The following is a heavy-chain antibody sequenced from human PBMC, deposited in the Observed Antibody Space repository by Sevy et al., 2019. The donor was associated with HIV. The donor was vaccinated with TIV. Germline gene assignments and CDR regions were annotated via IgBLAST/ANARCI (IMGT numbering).Heavy chain of an antibody. CDR1: GFTFSNAW. CDR2: IKSKTDGGTT. CDR3: TTDDWDIAAAGYYGMDV. V-gene: IGHV3-15*01. J-gene: IGHJ6*02. Sequence: GGSLRLSCAASGFTFSNAWMSWVRQAPGKGLEWVGRIKSKTDGGTTDYAEPVKGRFTISRDDSKNTLYLQMNSLKTEDTAVYYCTTDDWDIAAAGYYGMDVWGQGTTVTVSS. D-gene: IGHD6-13*01.